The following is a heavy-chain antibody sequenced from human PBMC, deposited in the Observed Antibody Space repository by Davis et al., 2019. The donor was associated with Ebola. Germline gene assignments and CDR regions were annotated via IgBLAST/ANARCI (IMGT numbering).Heavy chain of an antibody. CDR1: GLTFSSYA. V-gene: IGHV3-74*01. Sequence: GESLKISCAASGLTFSSYAMYWVRQAPGKGLVWLSRISSDGSDRSYADSVKGRFTTSRDNAKNTLYLQMNSLRAEDTAVYYCARYFGPGTYALDYWGQGALVTVSS. J-gene: IGHJ4*02. D-gene: IGHD3-10*01. CDR3: ARYFGPGTYALDY. CDR2: ISSDGSDR.